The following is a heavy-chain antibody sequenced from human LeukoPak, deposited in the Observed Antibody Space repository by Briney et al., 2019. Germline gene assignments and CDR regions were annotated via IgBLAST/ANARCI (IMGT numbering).Heavy chain of an antibody. CDR3: TRDQRYRSRKNYFYYMDV. Sequence: GGSLRLSCAGSGFPFSIYGMNWVRQAPGKGLEWVASIKGDGSDNYFVDSVRGRFTISRDNAKNSLYLQMNSLTVEDTAVYYFTRDQRYRSRKNYFYYMDVWGSGTTVTV. J-gene: IGHJ6*03. CDR2: IKGDGSDN. CDR1: GFPFSIYG. D-gene: IGHD6-13*01. V-gene: IGHV3-7*01.